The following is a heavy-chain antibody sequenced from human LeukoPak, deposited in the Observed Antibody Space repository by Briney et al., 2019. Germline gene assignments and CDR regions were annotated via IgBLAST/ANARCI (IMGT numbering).Heavy chain of an antibody. D-gene: IGHD3-3*01. J-gene: IGHJ4*02. CDR3: ARHGGQRPFDY. CDR2: IYSGGYT. CDR1: GFTVSSNY. V-gene: IGHV3-53*01. Sequence: GGSLRLSCAASGFTVSSNYMSWVRQAPGKGLEWVSVIYSGGYTYYSDSVKGRFTISRDNSKNTLFLQMNSLRAEDTAIYYCARHGGQRPFDYWGQGTLVTVSS.